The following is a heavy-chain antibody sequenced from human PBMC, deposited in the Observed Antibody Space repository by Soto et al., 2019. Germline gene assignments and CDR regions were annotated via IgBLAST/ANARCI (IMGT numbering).Heavy chain of an antibody. Sequence: GGSLRLSCNASGFTVSSTYMSWVRQAPGMGLKWVAVIESGGSTHYADSVNGRFTISRDIPKNMIYLQLHTLRAEDTDVYSSAKDLGHIRLLTYYFYGLDVWDQGTSVTVSS. CDR1: GFTVSSTY. D-gene: IGHD3-16*01. CDR3: AKDLGHIRLLTYYFYGLDV. V-gene: IGHV3-53*01. CDR2: IESGGST. J-gene: IGHJ6*02.